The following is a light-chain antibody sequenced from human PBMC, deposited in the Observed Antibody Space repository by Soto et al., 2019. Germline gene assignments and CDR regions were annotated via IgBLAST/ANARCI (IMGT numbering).Light chain of an antibody. J-gene: IGKJ5*01. Sequence: EIVLTQSPGTLSLSPGERATLSCRASQSVTSNYLAWYQQKPGQAPRLLIYHASSRATGVPDRFSGSGSGTDFTLTISRLEPEDFAVYYCQQYGSSPPITFGQGSRLEIK. CDR3: QQYGSSPPIT. CDR2: HAS. V-gene: IGKV3-20*01. CDR1: QSVTSNY.